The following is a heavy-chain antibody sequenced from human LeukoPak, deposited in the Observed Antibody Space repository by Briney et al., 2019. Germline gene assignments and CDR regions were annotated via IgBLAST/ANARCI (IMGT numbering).Heavy chain of an antibody. J-gene: IGHJ6*02. V-gene: IGHV3-66*04. D-gene: IGHD3-22*01. Sequence: GGSLRLSCAASGFTVSSNYMSWVRQAPGKGLEWVSVIYSGGGTYYADSVKGRFTISRDNSKNTLYLQVNSLRAEDTAVYYCARHDYDSSGYYGYYGMDVWGQGTTVTVSS. CDR2: IYSGGGT. CDR1: GFTVSSNY. CDR3: ARHDYDSSGYYGYYGMDV.